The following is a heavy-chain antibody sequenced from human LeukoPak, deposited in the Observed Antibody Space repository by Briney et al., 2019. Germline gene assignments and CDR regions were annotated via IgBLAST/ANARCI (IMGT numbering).Heavy chain of an antibody. V-gene: IGHV1-46*01. D-gene: IGHD3-22*01. J-gene: IGHJ3*02. CDR2: LNPSSGST. CDR3: ARVLKKYTDRSGYDAFDI. CDR1: GYTFTSYF. Sequence: EASVKVSCKASGYTFTSYFIHWVRQAPGQGLEWMGILNPSSGSTTYAQKFEGRVTMTRDTSTRTVYMELSSLRSDDTAVYYCARVLKKYTDRSGYDAFDIWGHGTMVTVSS.